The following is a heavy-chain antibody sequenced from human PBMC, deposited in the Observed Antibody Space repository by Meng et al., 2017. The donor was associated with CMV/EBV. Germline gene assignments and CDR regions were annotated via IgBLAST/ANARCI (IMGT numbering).Heavy chain of an antibody. V-gene: IGHV4-61*02. CDR3: AAFMVAIGVDY. Sequence: QVQLQEPGPGLVKPSQTLSLTCTVSGGSISSGSYYWSWIRQPAGKGLEWIGRIYTSGSTNYNPSLKSRVTISVDTSKNQFSLKLSSVTAADTAVYYCAAFMVAIGVDYWGQGTLVTVSS. CDR2: IYTSGST. D-gene: IGHD5-12*01. J-gene: IGHJ4*02. CDR1: GGSISSGSYY.